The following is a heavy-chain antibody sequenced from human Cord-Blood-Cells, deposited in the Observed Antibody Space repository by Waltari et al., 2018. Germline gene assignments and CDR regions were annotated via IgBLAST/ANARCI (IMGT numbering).Heavy chain of an antibody. J-gene: IGHJ4*02. CDR1: GFSLSTSGVG. Sequence: QITLKESGPTLVKPTQTLTLTCTFSGFSLSTSGVGVGWIRQPPGKALEWLALIYWDDDKRYSPSLKSRLTITKDTSKNQVVLTMTNMDPVDTATYYCAHRRGGSSSGWYLTFDYWGQGTLVTVSS. V-gene: IGHV2-5*02. D-gene: IGHD6-19*01. CDR3: AHRRGGSSSGWYLTFDY. CDR2: IYWDDDK.